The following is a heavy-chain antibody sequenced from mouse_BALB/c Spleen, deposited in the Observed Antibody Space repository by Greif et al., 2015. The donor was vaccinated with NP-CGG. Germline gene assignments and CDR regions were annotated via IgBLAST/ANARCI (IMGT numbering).Heavy chain of an antibody. CDR2: ISSGGGST. J-gene: IGHJ4*01. D-gene: IGHD2-3*01. Sequence: EVKLQESGGGLVKPGGSLKLSCAASGFAFSSYDMSWVRQTPEKRLEWVAYISSGGGSTYYPDTVKGRFTISRDNAKNTLYLQMSSLKPEDTAMYYCARYDGYYYYAMDYWGQGTSVTVSS. CDR3: ARYDGYYYYAMDY. CDR1: GFAFSSYD. V-gene: IGHV5-12-1*01.